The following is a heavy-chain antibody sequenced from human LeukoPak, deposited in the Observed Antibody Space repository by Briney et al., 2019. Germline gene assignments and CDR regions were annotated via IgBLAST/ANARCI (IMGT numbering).Heavy chain of an antibody. CDR1: GGTFSSYA. J-gene: IGHJ6*02. CDR2: IIPVFGRG. Sequence: SVKVSCKASGGTFSSYAISWVRQAPGQGLEWMGGIIPVFGRGNYAQKFQGRVTITADESTGTAYMELSSLRTEDTAVYYCAREKPLDFWSGYQSAYYYYYGMDVWGQGTTVTVSS. V-gene: IGHV1-69*13. CDR3: AREKPLDFWSGYQSAYYYYYGMDV. D-gene: IGHD3-3*01.